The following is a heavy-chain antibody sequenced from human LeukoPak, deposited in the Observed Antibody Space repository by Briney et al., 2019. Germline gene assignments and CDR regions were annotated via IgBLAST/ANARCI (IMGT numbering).Heavy chain of an antibody. J-gene: IGHJ2*01. Sequence: SETLSLTCAVYGGPFSGYYWSWIRQPPGKGLEWIGYIYYSGSTNYNPSLKSRVTISVDTSKNQFSLKLSSVTAADTAVYYCARVGYQLRSRYFDLWGRGTLVTVSS. CDR3: ARVGYQLRSRYFDL. CDR1: GGPFSGYY. CDR2: IYYSGST. D-gene: IGHD2-2*01. V-gene: IGHV4-59*01.